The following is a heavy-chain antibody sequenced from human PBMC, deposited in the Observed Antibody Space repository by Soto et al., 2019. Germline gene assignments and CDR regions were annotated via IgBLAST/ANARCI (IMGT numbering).Heavy chain of an antibody. CDR3: AMDFPPSNIVVCPHLSRMDF. CDR1: GLTFSSYW. J-gene: IGHJ6*02. CDR2: IKQDGSEK. Sequence: GGSLRLSCAASGLTFSSYWMSWVRQTPGKGLEWVANIKQDGSEKYYVDSVKGRFTISRDNAKNSLYLQMNSLRAEDTAVYYCAMDFPPSNIVVCPHLSRMDFWGQGTSVIVSS. D-gene: IGHD2-15*01. V-gene: IGHV3-7*04.